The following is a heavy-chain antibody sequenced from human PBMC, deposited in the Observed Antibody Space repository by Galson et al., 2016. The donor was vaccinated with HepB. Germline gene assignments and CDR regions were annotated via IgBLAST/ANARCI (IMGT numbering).Heavy chain of an antibody. D-gene: IGHD3-9*01. CDR3: ARFPDWSFDS. CDR1: NGSIISNSYY. J-gene: IGHJ3*01. CDR2: IFYRGSI. Sequence: SETLSLTCSVSNGSIISNSYYWGWIRQPPGKGLEWIANIFYRGSIFYNPSLKSRVTISIDPSRNQFSLRLRSVTAADTAIYYCARFPDWSFDSWGQGTMVTVSS. V-gene: IGHV4-39*01.